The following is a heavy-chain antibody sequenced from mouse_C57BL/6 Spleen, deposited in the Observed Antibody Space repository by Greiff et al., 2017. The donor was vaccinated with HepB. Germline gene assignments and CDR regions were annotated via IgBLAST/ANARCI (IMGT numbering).Heavy chain of an antibody. CDR1: GYTFTDHP. CDR3: ARGAYLYGSSSWFAY. J-gene: IGHJ3*01. Sequence: VQLQQSDAELVKPGASVKISCKVSGYTFTDHPIHWMKQRPEQGLEWIGYIYPRDGSTKYNEKFQGKATLTADKSSSTAYMQLNSLTSEDSAVYFCARGAYLYGSSSWFAYWGQGTLVTVSA. D-gene: IGHD1-1*01. V-gene: IGHV1-78*01. CDR2: IYPRDGST.